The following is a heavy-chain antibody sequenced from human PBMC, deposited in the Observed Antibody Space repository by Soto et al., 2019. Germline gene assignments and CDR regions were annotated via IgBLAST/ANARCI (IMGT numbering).Heavy chain of an antibody. V-gene: IGHV1-3*01. D-gene: IGHD3-22*01. J-gene: IGHJ6*02. CDR3: ARDXNDRSAYYHHYYYGMDV. CDR1: GYTFTSYG. CDR2: INAGNGNT. Sequence: ASGKVSCKASGYTFTSYGIHGVRQAPGQRLEGTGWINAGNGNTKYSEKFQGRVTITRDTSASTAYLELSSLRSEDTAVYYCARDXNDRSAYYHHYYYGMDVWGQGTTVTVSS.